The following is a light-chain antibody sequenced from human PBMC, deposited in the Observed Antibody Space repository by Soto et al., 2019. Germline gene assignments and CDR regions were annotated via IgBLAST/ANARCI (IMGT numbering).Light chain of an antibody. CDR2: LEGSGSY. V-gene: IGLV4-60*03. J-gene: IGLJ2*01. CDR3: ETWDSNTRV. Sequence: QPVLTQSSSASASLGSSVKLTCTLSSGHSSYIIAWHQQQPGKAPRYLMKLEGSGSYNKGSGVPDRFSGSSSGADRYLTICNLQSEDEADYYCETWDSNTRVFGGGTKLTVL. CDR1: SGHSSYI.